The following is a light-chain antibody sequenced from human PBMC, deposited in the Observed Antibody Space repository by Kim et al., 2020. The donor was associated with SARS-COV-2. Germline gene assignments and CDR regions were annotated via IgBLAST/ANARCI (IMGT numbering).Light chain of an antibody. CDR3: QQYHSRPPWM. J-gene: IGKJ1*01. CDR2: DAS. CDR1: EDVRGD. Sequence: SPGDRAILSCRTSEDVRGDLAWYQQRPGQAPRRLIYDASTRATGIPARISGSGSGTEFTLTITSLQSDDFSVYYCQQYHSRPPWMFGQGTKVDIK. V-gene: IGKV3-15*01.